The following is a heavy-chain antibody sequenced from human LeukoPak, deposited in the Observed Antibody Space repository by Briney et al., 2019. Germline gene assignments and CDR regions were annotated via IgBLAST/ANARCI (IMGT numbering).Heavy chain of an antibody. CDR2: IKEDGGEE. J-gene: IGHJ3*01. CDR1: GFTFSSYW. V-gene: IGHV3-7*01. D-gene: IGHD3-22*01. Sequence: TGGSLRLSCAASGFTFSSYWMSWVRQAPGKGLGCGADIKEDGGEEYYVDSVKGRFSISRDNAKNSLYLQMNSLRAEDTAVYYCARDWLAGNPYHAFDLWGKGTMVTVSS. CDR3: ARDWLAGNPYHAFDL.